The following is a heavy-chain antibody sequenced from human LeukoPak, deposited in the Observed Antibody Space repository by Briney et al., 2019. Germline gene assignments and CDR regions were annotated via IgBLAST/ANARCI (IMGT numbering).Heavy chain of an antibody. CDR2: IKSKTDDGTT. CDR3: TTGMVH. V-gene: IGHV3-15*07. J-gene: IGHJ4*02. Sequence: ETLSLTCTVSGGSISTYYGNWVRQAPGKGLEWVGRIKSKTDDGTTDYAAPVKGRFTISRDDSKNTLYLQMNSLKTEDTAVYYCTTGMVHWGQGTLVTVSS. CDR1: GGSISTYY. D-gene: IGHD3-10*01.